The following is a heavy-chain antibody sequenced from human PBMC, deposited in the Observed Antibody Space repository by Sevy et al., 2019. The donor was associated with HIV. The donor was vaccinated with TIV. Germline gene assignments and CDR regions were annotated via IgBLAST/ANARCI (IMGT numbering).Heavy chain of an antibody. D-gene: IGHD2-8*01. CDR2: FSFGCGRI. J-gene: IGHJ4*02. Sequence: GGSLRLSCAASGFTFAKYSMRWVRQAPGNGLEWVSTFSFGCGRINYADSVKGRFTISRDDSKNTLFLQMNSLRAEDTATYFCAREGCTQPHDYWGQGTLVTVSS. CDR3: AREGCTQPHDY. V-gene: IGHV3-23*01. CDR1: GFTFAKYS.